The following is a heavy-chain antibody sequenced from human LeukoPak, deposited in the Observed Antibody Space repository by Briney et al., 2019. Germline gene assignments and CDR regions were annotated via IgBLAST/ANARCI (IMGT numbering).Heavy chain of an antibody. J-gene: IGHJ4*02. CDR2: ISGSGDSI. CDR3: AKIVVPSSLDMYFDY. D-gene: IGHD2-2*01. V-gene: IGHV3-23*01. CDR1: GFTFNSYL. Sequence: PGGSLRLSCAASGFTFNSYLMNWVRQAPGKGLEWVAAISGSGDSINYADSVKGRLTISRDNSKSTLYLQMDSLRADDTAVYYCAKIVVPSSLDMYFDYWGQGTLVTVSS.